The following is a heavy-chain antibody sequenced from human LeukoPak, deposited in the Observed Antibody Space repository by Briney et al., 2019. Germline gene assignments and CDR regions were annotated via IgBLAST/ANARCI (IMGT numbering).Heavy chain of an antibody. D-gene: IGHD3-10*01. V-gene: IGHV5-51*01. CDR1: GYSFTSYW. J-gene: IGHJ5*02. CDR3: ARHRAIGVRGVPWVGPNWFDP. CDR2: IYPGDSGT. Sequence: GESLKISCKGSGYSFTSYWIGWVRQMPGKGLEWMGIIYPGDSGTRYSPSFRDQVTISADKSISTAYLQWSSLKASDTAMYYCARHRAIGVRGVPWVGPNWFDPWGQGTLVTVSS.